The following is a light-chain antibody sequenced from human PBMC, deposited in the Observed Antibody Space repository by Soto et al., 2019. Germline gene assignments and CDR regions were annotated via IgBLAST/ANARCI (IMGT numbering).Light chain of an antibody. CDR3: QTWGTDVSV. J-gene: IGLJ7*01. CDR2: LNSDGSH. Sequence: QSVLTQWPSASASLGASVKLTCTLSSGHSSYAIAWHQQQPEKGPRFLMRLNSDGSHNKGYGIPDRFSGSSSGAERYLTICSLQSEDEADYYCQTWGTDVSVFGGGTQLTVL. V-gene: IGLV4-69*01. CDR1: SGHSSYA.